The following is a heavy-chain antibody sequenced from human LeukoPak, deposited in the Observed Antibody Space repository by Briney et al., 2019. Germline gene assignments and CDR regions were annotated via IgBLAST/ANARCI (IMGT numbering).Heavy chain of an antibody. CDR1: GLNFGNYG. D-gene: IGHD4-17*01. CDR3: ARVRMTTVTVFDY. Sequence: PGGTLRLSCAASGLNFGNYGMNWVRQAPGKGLEWVSGIRASGRTTDYADSVKGRFTISRDTSKNTLHLQMNSLRAEDTAVYYCARVRMTTVTVFDYWGQGTLVTVSS. J-gene: IGHJ4*02. V-gene: IGHV3-23*01. CDR2: IRASGRTT.